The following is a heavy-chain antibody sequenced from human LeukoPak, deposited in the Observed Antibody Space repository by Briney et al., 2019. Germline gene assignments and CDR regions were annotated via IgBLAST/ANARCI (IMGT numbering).Heavy chain of an antibody. Sequence: SETLSLTCTVSGGSISSSTYYWGWIRPPPGKALEWMGSIYYSGSTYYNPSLKSRVTISVDTSKNQFSLKLSSVTAADTAVYYCARHIYLDSSGYYTINWFDPWGQGTLVTVSS. D-gene: IGHD3-22*01. J-gene: IGHJ5*02. V-gene: IGHV4-39*01. CDR1: GGSISSSTYY. CDR3: ARHIYLDSSGYYTINWFDP. CDR2: IYYSGST.